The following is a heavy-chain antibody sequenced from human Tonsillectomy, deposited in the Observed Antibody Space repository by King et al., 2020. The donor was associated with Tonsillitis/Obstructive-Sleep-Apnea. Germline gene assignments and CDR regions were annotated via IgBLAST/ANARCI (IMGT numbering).Heavy chain of an antibody. Sequence: VQLQQWGAGLLKPSETLSLTCAVYGGSFSGYYWSWIRQPPGKGLVWIGEINHSGSTNYNPSLKSRVTISVDTSKNQFSLKLGSLTAADTAVYYCARAVRLDCSSTSCREGGYYYMDVWGKGTTVTVSS. CDR3: ARAVRLDCSSTSCREGGYYYMDV. J-gene: IGHJ6*03. CDR2: INHSGST. CDR1: GGSFSGYY. D-gene: IGHD2-2*01. V-gene: IGHV4-34*01.